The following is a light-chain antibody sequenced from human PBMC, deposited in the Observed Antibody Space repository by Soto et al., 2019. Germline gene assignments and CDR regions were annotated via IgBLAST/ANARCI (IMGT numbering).Light chain of an antibody. CDR1: SSNIGAGYD. Sequence: QSVLTQPPSVSGAPGQGVTISCSGTSSNIGAGYDVHWYQQVPATAPKLLIYTNSNRPSGVPDRFSGSKSGTSASLAITGLRAADEADYYCQSYDSSLSAVVFGGGTKLTVL. CDR3: QSYDSSLSAVV. J-gene: IGLJ3*02. V-gene: IGLV1-40*01. CDR2: TNS.